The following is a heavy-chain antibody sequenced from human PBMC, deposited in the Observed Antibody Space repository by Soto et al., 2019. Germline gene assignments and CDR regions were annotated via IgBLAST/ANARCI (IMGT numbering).Heavy chain of an antibody. CDR2: IYYSGST. V-gene: IGHV4-39*01. J-gene: IGHJ4*02. CDR3: ARSVRNYIWGSYRLGVFDY. D-gene: IGHD3-16*02. Sequence: QLQLQESGPGLVKPSETLSLTCTVSGGSISSSSYYWGWIRQPPGKGLEWIGSIYYSGSTYYNPSLKSRVTISVDTSKNQFSLKLSSVTAADTAVYYCARSVRNYIWGSYRLGVFDYWGQGTLVTVSS. CDR1: GGSISSSSYY.